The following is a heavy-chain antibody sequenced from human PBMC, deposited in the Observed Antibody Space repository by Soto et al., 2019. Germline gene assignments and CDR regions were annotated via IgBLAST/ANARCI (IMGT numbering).Heavy chain of an antibody. J-gene: IGHJ6*02. Sequence: SVKVSCKASGGTFSSYAISWVRQAPGQGLEWMGGIIPIFGTANYAQKFQGRVTITADESTSTAYMELSSLRSEDTAVYYCARGLYYYGSKAGYYYYYGMDVWGQGTTVTVSS. D-gene: IGHD3-10*01. CDR1: GGTFSSYA. CDR3: ARGLYYYGSKAGYYYYYGMDV. V-gene: IGHV1-69*13. CDR2: IIPIFGTA.